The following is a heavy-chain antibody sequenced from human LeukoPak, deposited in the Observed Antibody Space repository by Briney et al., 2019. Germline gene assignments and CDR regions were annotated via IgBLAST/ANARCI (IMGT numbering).Heavy chain of an antibody. Sequence: ASVKVSCKASGYTFTSYGISWVRQAHGQGLEWMGWISAYNGNTNYAQKLQGRVTMTTDTSTSTAYMELRSLRSDDTAVYYCARLTYYDFWSSYPWALMDVWGKGTTVTVSS. CDR2: ISAYNGNT. D-gene: IGHD3-3*01. V-gene: IGHV1-18*01. CDR3: ARLTYYDFWSSYPWALMDV. J-gene: IGHJ6*04. CDR1: GYTFTSYG.